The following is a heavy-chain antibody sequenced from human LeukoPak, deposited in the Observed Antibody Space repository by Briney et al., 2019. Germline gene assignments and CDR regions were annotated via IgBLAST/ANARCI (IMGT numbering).Heavy chain of an antibody. CDR1: GYTFTGYY. CDR2: INSNSGGT. J-gene: IGHJ3*02. Sequence: ASVKVSCKASGYTFTGYYMHWVRQAPGQGLEWMGWINSNSGGTNYAQKFQGRVTMTRDTSISTAYMELSRLRSDDTAVYCCARTGYYDAFDIWGQGTMVTVSS. CDR3: ARTGYYDAFDI. D-gene: IGHD3-9*01. V-gene: IGHV1-2*02.